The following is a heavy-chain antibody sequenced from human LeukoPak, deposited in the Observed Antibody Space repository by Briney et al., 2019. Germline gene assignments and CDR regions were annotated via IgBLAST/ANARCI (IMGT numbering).Heavy chain of an antibody. D-gene: IGHD5-12*01. CDR2: TSGSGGNT. V-gene: IGHV3-23*01. Sequence: GGSLRLSCAASGFTLRSYEMSWVRQAPGKGLEWVAATSGSGGNTYYADSVKGRFTISRDNSKNTLYLQMNSLRAEDTAVYYCAKEYSGYDFDYWGQGTLVTVSS. CDR1: GFTLRSYE. J-gene: IGHJ4*02. CDR3: AKEYSGYDFDY.